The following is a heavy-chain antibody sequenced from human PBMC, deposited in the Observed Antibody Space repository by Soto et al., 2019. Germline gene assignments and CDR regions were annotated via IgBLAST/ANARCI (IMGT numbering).Heavy chain of an antibody. J-gene: IGHJ4*02. Sequence: GESMQNSCRGSGYSVTSYWIGWLRQMRGKGLEWMGIIQPYDSDTRYSPSFQGQVTISADKSINTAYLQWSSLKASDTAIFFFKQKTAYEILTGYYYFDFWAQGTLVTVS. CDR2: IQPYDSDT. CDR1: GYSVTSYW. D-gene: IGHD3-9*01. CDR3: KQKTAYEILTGYYYFDF. V-gene: IGHV5-51*01.